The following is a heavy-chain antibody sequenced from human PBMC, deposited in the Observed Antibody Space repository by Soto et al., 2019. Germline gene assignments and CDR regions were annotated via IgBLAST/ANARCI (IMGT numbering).Heavy chain of an antibody. V-gene: IGHV3-7*01. CDR3: ARDLGRTAAGYYFYYAMDV. D-gene: IGHD2-2*01. CDR2: IKEDGSEK. Sequence: GGSLSLSCAASGFTFSSYWMNWVRQVPGKGREGVANIKEDGSEKYFLDSVKGRFTISRDNAENSLYLRMNSLRAEDSAVYYCARDLGRTAAGYYFYYAMDVWGQGTTVTVSS. CDR1: GFTFSSYW. J-gene: IGHJ6*02.